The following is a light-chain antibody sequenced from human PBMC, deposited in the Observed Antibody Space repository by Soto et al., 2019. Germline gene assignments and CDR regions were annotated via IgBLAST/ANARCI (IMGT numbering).Light chain of an antibody. CDR2: AAS. V-gene: IGKV3-15*01. J-gene: IGKJ4*01. Sequence: EVVMTQSPSTLSLSPGDKVSLSCRANQTISNMLAWYQQKPGQAPRLLIYAASTRATGVSARFSGSGSGTEFTLTISSLQSEDFTIYYCQYYNKLRDTFGGGTKVDIK. CDR1: QTISNM. CDR3: QYYNKLRDT.